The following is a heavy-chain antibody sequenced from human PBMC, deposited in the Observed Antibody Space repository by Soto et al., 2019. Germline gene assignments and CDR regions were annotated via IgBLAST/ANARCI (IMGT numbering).Heavy chain of an antibody. CDR1: GGSISSYY. J-gene: IGHJ4*02. CDR2: IYYSGST. Sequence: QVQLQESGPGLVKPSETLSLTCTVSGGSISSYYWSWIRQPPGKGLEWIGYIYYSGSTNYNPSLKRRVTISVDKAKNQVSLKLSSVTAADTALYYCAAGSGWYGPLGYLDQGTLVTVSA. CDR3: AAGSGWYGPLGY. D-gene: IGHD6-19*01. V-gene: IGHV4-59*01.